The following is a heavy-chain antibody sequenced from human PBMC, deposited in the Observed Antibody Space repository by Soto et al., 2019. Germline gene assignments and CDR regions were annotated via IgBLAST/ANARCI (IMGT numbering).Heavy chain of an antibody. CDR2: ISGSGGST. CDR3: SNTRHSSGWCSAACDI. CDR1: GFXFSSYA. J-gene: IGHJ3*02. V-gene: IGHV3-23*01. D-gene: IGHD6-19*01. Sequence: GGSLXLSCAASGFXFSSYAMSWVRQAPKKGLEWVSAISGSGGSTYYADSVKGRFTISRDNSKNTLYLQMNSLRAEDTAVYDCSNTRHSSGWCSAACDIWRQGTMVTXSS.